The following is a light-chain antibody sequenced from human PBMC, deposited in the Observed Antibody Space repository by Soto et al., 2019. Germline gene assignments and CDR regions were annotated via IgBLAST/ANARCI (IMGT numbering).Light chain of an antibody. CDR2: LNSDGSH. CDR3: QTWGTGTVV. V-gene: IGLV4-69*01. J-gene: IGLJ2*01. Sequence: QPVLTQSPSASASLGASVKLTCTLSSGHSSYTIAWHQQQPEKGPRYLMKLNSDGSHYKGDGIPDRFSGSSSGAERYLTISSLQSDDVADYYCQTWGTGTVVFGGGTKLTVL. CDR1: SGHSSYT.